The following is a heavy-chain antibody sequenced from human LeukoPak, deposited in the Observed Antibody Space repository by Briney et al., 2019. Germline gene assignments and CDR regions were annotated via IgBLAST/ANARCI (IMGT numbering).Heavy chain of an antibody. Sequence: GASVKVSCKASGYTFTGYYMHWVRQAPGQGLEWMGWINPNSGGTNYAQKFQGRVTMTRDTSISTAYMELSRLRSDDTAVYHCARGRDSGITGTSAPLWDYWGQGTLATVSS. D-gene: IGHD1-20*01. V-gene: IGHV1-2*02. CDR3: ARGRDSGITGTSAPLWDY. CDR1: GYTFTGYY. J-gene: IGHJ4*02. CDR2: INPNSGGT.